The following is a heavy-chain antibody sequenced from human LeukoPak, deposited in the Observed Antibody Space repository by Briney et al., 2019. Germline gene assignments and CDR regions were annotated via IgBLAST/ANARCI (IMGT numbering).Heavy chain of an antibody. Sequence: GGSLRLSCAASGFTFSSYTMNWVRQAPGKGLEWVSSISSSSSYIYYADSVEGRFTISRDNAKNSLYLQMNSLRAEDTAVYYCASSLVAGYYYYNYYYMDVWGKGTTVTVSS. D-gene: IGHD5-18*01. J-gene: IGHJ6*03. CDR3: ASSLVAGYYYYNYYYMDV. V-gene: IGHV3-21*01. CDR2: ISSSSSYI. CDR1: GFTFSSYT.